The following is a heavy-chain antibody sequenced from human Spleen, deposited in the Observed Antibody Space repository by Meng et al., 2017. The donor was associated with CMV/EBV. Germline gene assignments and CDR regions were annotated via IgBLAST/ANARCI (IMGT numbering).Heavy chain of an antibody. CDR3: ARAVIAAADGGYFDY. J-gene: IGHJ4*02. CDR1: GYTFTSYG. Sequence: QLVQSGGEVEKPGASGKVSCKASGYTFTSYGISWVRQAPGQGLEWMGGIIPIFGTANYAQKFQGRVTITADESTSTAYMELSSLRSEDTAVYYCARAVIAAADGGYFDYWGQGTLVTVSS. CDR2: IIPIFGTA. V-gene: IGHV1-69*13. D-gene: IGHD2-15*01.